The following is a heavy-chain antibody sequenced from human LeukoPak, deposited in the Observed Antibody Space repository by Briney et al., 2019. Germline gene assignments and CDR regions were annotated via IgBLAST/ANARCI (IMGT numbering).Heavy chain of an antibody. V-gene: IGHV1-18*01. CDR2: ISAYNGNT. J-gene: IGHJ6*03. CDR1: GYTFTSYG. D-gene: IGHD1-1*01. CDR3: ARDHEGTTDGDMDV. Sequence: ASVKVSCKASGYTFTSYGISWVRQAPGQGLEWMGWISAYNGNTNYAQKLQGRVTMTTDTSTSTAYMELRSLRSDDTAVYYCARDHEGTTDGDMDVWGKGTTVTVSS.